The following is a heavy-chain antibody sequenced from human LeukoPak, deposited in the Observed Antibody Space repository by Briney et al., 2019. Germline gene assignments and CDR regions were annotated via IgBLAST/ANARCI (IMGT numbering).Heavy chain of an antibody. Sequence: ASVKVSCKASGYTFTGYYIDWVRQPPGQGLEWMGWINSDSGGTNYAQNFQGRVTMTSDTSTSTAYMELSSLRSDDTAFYYCARDTITVTTPYFDYWGQGTLVTVPS. CDR2: INSDSGGT. D-gene: IGHD4-17*01. V-gene: IGHV1-2*02. CDR1: GYTFTGYY. CDR3: ARDTITVTTPYFDY. J-gene: IGHJ4*02.